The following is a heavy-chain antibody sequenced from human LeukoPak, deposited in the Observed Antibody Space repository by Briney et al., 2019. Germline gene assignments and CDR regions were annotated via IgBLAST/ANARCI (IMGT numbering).Heavy chain of an antibody. D-gene: IGHD3-22*01. V-gene: IGHV3-66*01. CDR1: GFTFSSYG. Sequence: GRSLRLSCAASGFTFSSYGMHWVRQAPGKGLEWVSVIYSGGSTYYADSVKGRFTISRDNSKNTLYLQMNSLRAEDTAVYYCAREMAYYYDSSGYYPDYWGQGTLVTVSS. J-gene: IGHJ4*02. CDR3: AREMAYYYDSSGYYPDY. CDR2: IYSGGST.